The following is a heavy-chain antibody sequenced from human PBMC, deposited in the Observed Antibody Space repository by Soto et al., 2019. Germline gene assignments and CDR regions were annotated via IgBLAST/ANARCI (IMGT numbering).Heavy chain of an antibody. CDR1: GFTFSTYG. J-gene: IGHJ4*02. D-gene: IGHD3-22*01. Sequence: GGSLRLSCAASGFTFSTYGMHWVRQAPGKGLDWVAIITHDGSNKHYADSVKGRFTISRDNSKNTLFLQMNSLRAEDTAVYYCAKEYYYDGSGYSHWGQGTLVT. V-gene: IGHV3-30*18. CDR2: ITHDGSNK. CDR3: AKEYYYDGSGYSH.